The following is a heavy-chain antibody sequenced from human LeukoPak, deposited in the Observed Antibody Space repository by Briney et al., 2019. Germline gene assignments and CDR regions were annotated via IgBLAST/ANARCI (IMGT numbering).Heavy chain of an antibody. CDR2: ISSGGTFM. CDR3: AREPTGDY. D-gene: IGHD1-1*01. V-gene: IGHV3-21*01. J-gene: IGHJ4*02. CDR1: GFTFSSYS. Sequence: PGGSLRLSCAASGFTFSSYSINWVRQAPGKGLEWVSSISSGGTFMYYADSVKGRFTISGDNAKKSVFLQMNSLRAEDSAVYYCAREPTGDYWGQGMLVTVSS.